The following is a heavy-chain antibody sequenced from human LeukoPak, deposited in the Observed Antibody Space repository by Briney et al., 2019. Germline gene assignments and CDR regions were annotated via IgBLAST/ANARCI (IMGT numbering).Heavy chain of an antibody. CDR3: AGHPFATPFDH. Sequence: SETLSLTCAVSGDSINSFYWSWIRQPPGKGLEWIGYVFHTGDTNSNPSLKSRVTVSLDTSTSQVSLRLTSVTAADTAVYYCAGHPFATPFDHWGRGILVTVSS. D-gene: IGHD2-15*01. J-gene: IGHJ4*02. CDR1: GDSINSFY. V-gene: IGHV4-59*08. CDR2: VFHTGDT.